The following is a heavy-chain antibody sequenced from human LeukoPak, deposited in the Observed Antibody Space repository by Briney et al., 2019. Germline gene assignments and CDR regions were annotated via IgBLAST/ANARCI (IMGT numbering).Heavy chain of an antibody. D-gene: IGHD4-17*01. J-gene: IGHJ6*03. Sequence: SGPTLVKPTQTLTLTCTFSGFSLSTSGVGVGWIRQPPGKALEWLALIYCDDDKRYSPSLKSRLTITKDTSKNQVVLTITNTDPVDTATYYGARTTTVTTAPYYYYYYYMDGWGKGTTVTVSS. CDR2: IYCDDDK. CDR1: GFSLSTSGVG. CDR3: ARTTTVTTAPYYYYYYYMDG. V-gene: IGHV2-5*02.